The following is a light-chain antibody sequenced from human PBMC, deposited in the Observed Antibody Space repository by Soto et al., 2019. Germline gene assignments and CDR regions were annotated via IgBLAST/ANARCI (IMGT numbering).Light chain of an antibody. Sequence: QSVLSQPRSVSGSPGKLLTISCTVNCSDLDDYRYFSWYPQYPGKAPKFVIYDGTKRPSGLPDRFSGSNSGNTASLTISGLQAEDEADYYCCSYITTPEIFGTGTKVTVL. CDR2: DGT. V-gene: IGLV2-11*01. CDR3: CSYITTPEI. CDR1: CSDLDDYRY. J-gene: IGLJ1*01.